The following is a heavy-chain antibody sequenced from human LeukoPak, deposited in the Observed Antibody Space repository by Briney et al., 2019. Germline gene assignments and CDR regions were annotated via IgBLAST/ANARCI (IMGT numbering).Heavy chain of an antibody. CDR1: GFAFSRSV. CDR3: AKVRVYYDFWSGLDY. D-gene: IGHD3-3*01. J-gene: IGHJ4*02. CDR2: ISSDGNNK. Sequence: GGSLRLSCAASGFAFSRSVMHWGRQATGKWLEGGAGISSDGNNKYYGDSVKDRFTISRDNSKNTLYLQMNSLRAEDTAVYYCAKVRVYYDFWSGLDYWGQGTLVTVSS. V-gene: IGHV3-30*18.